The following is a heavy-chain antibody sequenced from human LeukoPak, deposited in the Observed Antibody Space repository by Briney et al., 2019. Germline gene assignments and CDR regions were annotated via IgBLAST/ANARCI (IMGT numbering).Heavy chain of an antibody. D-gene: IGHD7-27*01. Sequence: GYTFXSYDXXXVRQATGQXLXXMGWMNPNSGKTGYAQKFQGRVTITRNTSISTAYMELSSLRSEDTAVYYCAKDPPNWGFSDAFDIWGQGTMVTVSS. CDR3: AKDPPNWGFSDAFDI. CDR2: MNPNSGKT. J-gene: IGHJ3*02. CDR1: GYTFXSYD. V-gene: IGHV1-8*03.